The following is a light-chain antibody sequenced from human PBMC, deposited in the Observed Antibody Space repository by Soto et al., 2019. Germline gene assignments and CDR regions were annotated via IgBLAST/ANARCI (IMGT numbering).Light chain of an antibody. V-gene: IGKV3-20*01. CDR3: QQYGSL. CDR2: AAS. J-gene: IGKJ5*01. Sequence: EIVLTQSPGTLSLSPGERATLSCRASQSVRSSSLAWYQQKPGQAPRLLIFAASSRATGIPDRFSGSGSGTDFILTISRLEPEDFAVYYCQQYGSLFGQGTRLEIK. CDR1: QSVRSSS.